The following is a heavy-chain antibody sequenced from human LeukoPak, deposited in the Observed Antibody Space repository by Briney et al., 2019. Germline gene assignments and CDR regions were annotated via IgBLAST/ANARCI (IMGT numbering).Heavy chain of an antibody. V-gene: IGHV3-64D*09. D-gene: IGHD5-12*01. CDR2: ISSNGGST. CDR3: VKDGPPGMVATFDV. Sequence: PGGSLRLSCSASGFTFTSYTMHWVRQAPGKGLEYVSAISSNGGSTYYGDSVKGRFTISRDNSKNTLYLQMSSLRAEDTAVYYCVKDGPPGMVATFDVWGQGTTVTVSS. CDR1: GFTFTSYT. J-gene: IGHJ6*02.